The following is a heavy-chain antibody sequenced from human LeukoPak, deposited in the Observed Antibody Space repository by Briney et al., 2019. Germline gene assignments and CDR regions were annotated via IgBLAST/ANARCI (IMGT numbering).Heavy chain of an antibody. V-gene: IGHV1-2*02. CDR2: INPNSGDT. CDR3: TRERVATTTGLFDY. D-gene: IGHD1-26*01. CDR1: GYTFTSYY. J-gene: IGHJ4*02. Sequence: ASVKVSCKASGYTFTSYYMHWVRQAPGQGLEWMGWINPNSGDTNFAQKFQGRVTLTRDTSITTAFMELSRLRSDDTAIYYCTRERVATTTGLFDYWGQGTLVTVSS.